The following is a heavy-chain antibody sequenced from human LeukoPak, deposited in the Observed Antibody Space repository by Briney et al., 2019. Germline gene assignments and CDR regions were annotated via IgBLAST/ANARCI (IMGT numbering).Heavy chain of an antibody. CDR3: ARKSDAKIYYPD. Sequence: PSDTLSLTCSVSGSSIASRNWWGWIRQPPGKGLEWIGYIYYTGSIYYNPSLKSRVTMSVDTSKNQFSLRLSSVTAVDTAVYYCARKSDAKIYYPDWGQGPLVTVSS. J-gene: IGHJ4*02. V-gene: IGHV4-28*05. CDR1: GSSIASRNW. D-gene: IGHD3-10*01. CDR2: IYYTGSI.